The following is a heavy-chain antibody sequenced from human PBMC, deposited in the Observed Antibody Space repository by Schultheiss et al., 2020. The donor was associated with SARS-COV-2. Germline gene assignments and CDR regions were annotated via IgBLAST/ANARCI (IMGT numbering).Heavy chain of an antibody. CDR3: ARVFGDYGAFDI. V-gene: IGHV4-39*07. J-gene: IGHJ3*02. D-gene: IGHD4-17*01. CDR2: IYYSGST. Sequence: SETLSLTCTVSGGSISSSSYYWGWIRQPPGKGLEWVGSIYYSGSTNYNPSLKSRVTISVDTSKNQFSLKLSSVTAADTAVYYCARVFGDYGAFDIWGQGTMVTVSS. CDR1: GGSISSSSYY.